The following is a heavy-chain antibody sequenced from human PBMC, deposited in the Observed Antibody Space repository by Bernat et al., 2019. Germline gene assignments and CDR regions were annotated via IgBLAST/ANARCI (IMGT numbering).Heavy chain of an antibody. CDR2: ISSSGSSI. CDR3: ATLYGDFLPY. J-gene: IGHJ4*02. V-gene: IGHV3-48*03. D-gene: IGHD4-17*01. Sequence: EVQLVESGGGLVQPGGSLRLSCAASGFTFSTYEMIWVRQAPGKGLEWVSYISSSGSSIYYAGAVKGRFTISRDNGKNALYLQMNSLRAEDTAVYYCATLYGDFLPYWGQGTLVTVSS. CDR1: GFTFSTYE.